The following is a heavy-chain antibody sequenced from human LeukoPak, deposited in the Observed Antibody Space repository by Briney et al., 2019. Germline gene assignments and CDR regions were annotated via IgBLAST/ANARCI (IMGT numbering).Heavy chain of an antibody. Sequence: PSETLSLTCTVSGGSISSGDYYWSWIRQPPGKGLEWIGYIYYNGSTYYNPALKSRVTISVDTSKNQFSLKLSSVTAADAAVYYCARTSLGGAWFDPWGQGTLVTVSS. CDR2: IYYNGST. V-gene: IGHV4-30-4*08. CDR3: ARTSLGGAWFDP. D-gene: IGHD3-10*01. CDR1: GGSISSGDYY. J-gene: IGHJ5*02.